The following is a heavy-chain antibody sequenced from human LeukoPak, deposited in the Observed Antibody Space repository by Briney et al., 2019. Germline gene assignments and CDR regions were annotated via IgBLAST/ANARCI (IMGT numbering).Heavy chain of an antibody. CDR1: GFTFGHYA. Sequence: GGSLRLSCAASGFTFGHYAMSWVRQAPGKGLEWVAAISGDHATYDSNSLRGRLTISRDNSKNMLYLQMNGLRAEDSAVYYCAKDTQGVRGNFLFEYWGQGTLVTVSS. D-gene: IGHD2-8*01. CDR3: AKDTQGVRGNFLFEY. CDR2: ISGDHAT. J-gene: IGHJ4*02. V-gene: IGHV3-23*01.